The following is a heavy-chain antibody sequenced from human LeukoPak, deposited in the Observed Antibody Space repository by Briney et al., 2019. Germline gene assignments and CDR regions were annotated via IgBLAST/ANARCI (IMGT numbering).Heavy chain of an antibody. V-gene: IGHV3-9*03. D-gene: IGHD6-13*01. CDR3: AKDIGQQPRSDFDY. CDR1: GFTFDDYA. Sequence: GGSLRLSCAASGFTFDDYAMHWVRQAPGKGLEWVSGISWNSGSIGYADSAKGRFTISRDNAKNSLYLQMNSLRAEDMALYYCAKDIGQQPRSDFDYWGQGTLVTVSS. J-gene: IGHJ4*02. CDR2: ISWNSGSI.